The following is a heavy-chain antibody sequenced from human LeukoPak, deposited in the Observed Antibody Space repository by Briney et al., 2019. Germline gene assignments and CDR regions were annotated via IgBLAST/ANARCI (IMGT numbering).Heavy chain of an antibody. J-gene: IGHJ3*02. CDR1: GGSVNSGSYY. CDR3: ARPYGGNSVGAFDI. D-gene: IGHD4-23*01. CDR2: IYYSGST. V-gene: IGHV4-61*01. Sequence: PSETLSLTCTVSGGSVNSGSYYWSWIRQPPGKGLEWIGYIYYSGSTNYNPSLKSRVTMSVDTSNNQFSLKLSSVTAADTAVYYCARPYGGNSVGAFDIWGQGTMVTVSS.